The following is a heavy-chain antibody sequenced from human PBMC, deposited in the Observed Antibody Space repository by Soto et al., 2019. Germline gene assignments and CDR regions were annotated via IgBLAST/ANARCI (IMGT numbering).Heavy chain of an antibody. D-gene: IGHD4-17*01. CDR3: AKVTDPPVTLAVTTYPGWIDP. Sequence: GGSLRLSCAASGFTFSSYAMSWVRQAPGKGLEWVSAISGSGGSTYYADSVKGRFTISRDNSKNTQYLHMNNLRAEDTGVYYCAKVTDPPVTLAVTTYPGWIDPWGQGTLVTVSS. V-gene: IGHV3-23*01. J-gene: IGHJ5*02. CDR2: ISGSGGST. CDR1: GFTFSSYA.